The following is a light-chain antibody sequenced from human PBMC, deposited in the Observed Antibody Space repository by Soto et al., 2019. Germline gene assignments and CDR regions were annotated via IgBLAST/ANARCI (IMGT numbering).Light chain of an antibody. CDR3: QQYYSKHMYT. V-gene: IGKV4-1*01. CDR2: CAS. Sequence: DIVMTQSPDSLAVSLGERATINCKSSQSVLYSSNNKNYLAWYQQKPGQPPKLLIYCASTRESGVPDRFSGSGSGTDFTLTISSLQAEDVAVYYSQQYYSKHMYTFGQGTKLEIK. J-gene: IGKJ2*01. CDR1: QSVLYSSNNKNY.